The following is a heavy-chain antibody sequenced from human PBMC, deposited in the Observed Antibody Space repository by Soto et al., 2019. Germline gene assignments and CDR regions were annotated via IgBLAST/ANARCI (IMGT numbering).Heavy chain of an antibody. Sequence: EVQLVESGGGLVKPGGSLRLSCAASGFTFSSYSMNWVRQAPGKGLEWVSSISSSSSYIYYADSVKGRFTISREKAKNYLYLQMNSLRGEDRAVYYCARDLRGGYSSGWYVSWFDPWGQGTLVTVSS. J-gene: IGHJ5*02. V-gene: IGHV3-21*01. CDR3: ARDLRGGYSSGWYVSWFDP. CDR1: GFTFSSYS. CDR2: ISSSSSYI. D-gene: IGHD6-19*01.